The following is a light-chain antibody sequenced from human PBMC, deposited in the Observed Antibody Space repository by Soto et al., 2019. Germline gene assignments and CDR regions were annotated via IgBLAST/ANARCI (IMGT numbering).Light chain of an antibody. CDR2: EDS. Sequence: QSVLTQPASVSGSPGQSITISCTGTSSDVGSYNLVSWYQQYPGKVPKLMIYEDSKRPSGVSNRFSGSKSGNTASLTISGLQAEEEADYYCCSYAGSSTVVFGGGTKLTVL. CDR3: CSYAGSSTVV. J-gene: IGLJ2*01. CDR1: SSDVGSYNL. V-gene: IGLV2-23*01.